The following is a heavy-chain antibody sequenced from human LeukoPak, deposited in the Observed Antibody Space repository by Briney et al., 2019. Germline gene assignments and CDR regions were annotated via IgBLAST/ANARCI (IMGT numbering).Heavy chain of an antibody. CDR1: AYTFTAFY. Sequence: GASVKVSCKASAYTFTAFYMHWVRQAPGQGLEWMGGIIPIFGTANYAQKFQGRVTITADESTSTAYMELSSLRSEDTAVYYCARDPVAGTNVYWGQGTLVTVSS. J-gene: IGHJ4*02. CDR2: IIPIFGTA. CDR3: ARDPVAGTNVY. D-gene: IGHD6-19*01. V-gene: IGHV1-69*13.